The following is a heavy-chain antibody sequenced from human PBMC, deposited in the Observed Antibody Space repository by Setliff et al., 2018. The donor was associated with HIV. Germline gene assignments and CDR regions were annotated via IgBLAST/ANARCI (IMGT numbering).Heavy chain of an antibody. Sequence: SVKVSCKASGGTFSSYTISWVRQAPGQGLEWMGGIIPIFGTANYAQKFQGRVTMTTDTSTSTAYMELRSLRSDDTAVYYCGAGGYQNAFDIWGQGTMVTVSS. D-gene: IGHD3-22*01. V-gene: IGHV1-69*05. J-gene: IGHJ3*02. CDR1: GGTFSSYT. CDR3: GAGGYQNAFDI. CDR2: IIPIFGTA.